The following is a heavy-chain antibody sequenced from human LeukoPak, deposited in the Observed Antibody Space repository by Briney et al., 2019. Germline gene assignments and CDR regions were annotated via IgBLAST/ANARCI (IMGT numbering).Heavy chain of an antibody. J-gene: IGHJ4*02. V-gene: IGHV3-30*02. CDR3: ARGGPAAGRFDY. CDR2: IRYDGNNK. CDR1: GFTFSSYG. D-gene: IGHD6-13*01. Sequence: PGGSLRLSCAASGFTFSSYGMHWVRQAPGKGLEWVAFIRYDGNNKYYADSVKGRFTISRDNSKNTLYLQMNSLRAEDTAVYYCARGGPAAGRFDYWGQGTLVTVSS.